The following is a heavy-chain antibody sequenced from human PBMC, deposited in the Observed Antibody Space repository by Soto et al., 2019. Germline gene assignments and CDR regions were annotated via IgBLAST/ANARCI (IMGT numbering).Heavy chain of an antibody. CDR3: AGRSRTIE. Sequence: QVQLQESGPGLVKPSGTLSLTCAVSGGSISSSAWWSWVRQPPGKGVEWIVEIHHCGSTNYDPSLKSRITISVDRSKNQSSLELTSVTAAATAVYYCAGRSRTIEWGQGTQVTVSS. D-gene: IGHD4-17*01. CDR1: GGSISSSAW. CDR2: IHHCGST. J-gene: IGHJ4*02. V-gene: IGHV4-4*02.